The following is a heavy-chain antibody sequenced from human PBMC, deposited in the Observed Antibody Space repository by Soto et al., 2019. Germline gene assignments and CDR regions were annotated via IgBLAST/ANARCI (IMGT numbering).Heavy chain of an antibody. CDR3: ARGAYCSSTSCYGGDAFDI. Sequence: ASVKVSCKVSGYTLTELSMHWVRQAPGKGLEWMGGFDPEDGETSYAQKFQGRVTMTKDTSTSTVYMELSSLRSEDTAVYYCARGAYCSSTSCYGGDAFDIWGQGTMVTVSS. CDR1: GYTLTELS. D-gene: IGHD2-2*01. CDR2: FDPEDGET. J-gene: IGHJ3*02. V-gene: IGHV1-24*01.